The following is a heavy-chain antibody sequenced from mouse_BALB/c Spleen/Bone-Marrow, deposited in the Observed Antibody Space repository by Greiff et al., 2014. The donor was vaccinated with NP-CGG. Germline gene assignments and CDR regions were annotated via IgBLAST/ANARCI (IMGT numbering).Heavy chain of an antibody. D-gene: IGHD1-1*01. CDR1: GYTFTDYY. V-gene: IGHV1-84*02. Sequence: QVHVKQSGPELVKPGASVKISCKASGYTFTDYYINWVEQKPGQGLEWIGWIYPGGGNTKYNEKFKGKATLTVDTSSSTAYMQLSSLTSEDTAVYFCARPPYYYGSSYYWYFDVWGAGTTVTVSS. J-gene: IGHJ1*01. CDR2: IYPGGGNT. CDR3: ARPPYYYGSSYYWYFDV.